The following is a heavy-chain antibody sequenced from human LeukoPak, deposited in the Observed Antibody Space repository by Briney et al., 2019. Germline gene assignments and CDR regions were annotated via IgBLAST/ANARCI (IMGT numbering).Heavy chain of an antibody. CDR2: LYPNLRNT. Sequence: ASVKVCCKAAGYTFTSYDINWVRQATGEGLEWMCCLYPNLRNTRYSQNFHGRVTLTRNTSISPAYMELSSLRSEHTAVYYCARRVYYYYGMDVWAQGTTVTVSS. V-gene: IGHV1-8*01. J-gene: IGHJ6*02. CDR1: GYTFTSYD. CDR3: ARRVYYYYGMDV.